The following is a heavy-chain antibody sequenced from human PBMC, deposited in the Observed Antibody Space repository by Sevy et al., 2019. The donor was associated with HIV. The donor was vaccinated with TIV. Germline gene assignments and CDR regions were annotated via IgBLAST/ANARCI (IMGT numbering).Heavy chain of an antibody. D-gene: IGHD2-15*01. CDR2: ISSSGSTI. V-gene: IGHV3-11*01. Sequence: GGSLRLSCAASGFTFSDYYMSWIRQAPGKGLEWVSYISSSGSTIYYADSVKGRFTISRDNPKNSLYLQMNSLRAEDTAVYYCARDLSPRVVVCLDYYYGMDVWGQGTTVTVSS. CDR1: GFTFSDYY. J-gene: IGHJ6*02. CDR3: ARDLSPRVVVCLDYYYGMDV.